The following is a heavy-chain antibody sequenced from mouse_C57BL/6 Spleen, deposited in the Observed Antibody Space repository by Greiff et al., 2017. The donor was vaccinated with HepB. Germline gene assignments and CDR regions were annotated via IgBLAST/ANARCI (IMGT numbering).Heavy chain of an antibody. Sequence: QVQLQQSGPELVKPGASVKISCKASGYAFSSSWMNWVKQRPGKGLEWIGRIYPGDGDTNYNGKFKGKATLTADKSSSTAYMQLSSLTSADSAVYFCARSEDYGWFAYWGQGTLVTVSA. CDR3: ARSEDYGWFAY. CDR2: IYPGDGDT. D-gene: IGHD2-4*01. V-gene: IGHV1-82*01. J-gene: IGHJ3*01. CDR1: GYAFSSSW.